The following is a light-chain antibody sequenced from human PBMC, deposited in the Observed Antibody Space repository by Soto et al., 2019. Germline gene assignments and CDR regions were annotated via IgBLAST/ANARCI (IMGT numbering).Light chain of an antibody. V-gene: IGLV2-14*01. CDR3: SSYTRSSTWV. CDR1: SSDVGRYNY. J-gene: IGLJ3*02. Sequence: QSALTQPASVSGSPGQSITISCTGTSSDVGRYNYVSWYQQHPGKVPKLMIYEVSNRPSGVSNRFSGSKSGNTASLTISGLQAEDEADYYCSSYTRSSTWVFGGGTKLTVL. CDR2: EVS.